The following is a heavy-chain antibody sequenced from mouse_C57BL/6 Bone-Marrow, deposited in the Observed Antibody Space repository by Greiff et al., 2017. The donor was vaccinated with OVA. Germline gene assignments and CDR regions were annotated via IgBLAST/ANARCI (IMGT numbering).Heavy chain of an antibody. V-gene: IGHV1-78*01. CDR1: GYTFTDHT. J-gene: IGHJ2*01. D-gene: IGHD3-2*02. Sequence: QVQLQQSDAELVKPGASVKLSCKVSGYTFTDHTIHWMKQRPEQGLEWIGYIYPRDGSTKYNEKFKGKATLTADKSSSTAYMQLNSLTSEDSAGYFCASDSSGPGYFDYWGQGTTLTVSS. CDR2: IYPRDGST. CDR3: ASDSSGPGYFDY.